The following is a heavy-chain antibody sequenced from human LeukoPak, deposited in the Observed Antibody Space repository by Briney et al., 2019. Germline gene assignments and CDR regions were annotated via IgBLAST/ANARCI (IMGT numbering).Heavy chain of an antibody. Sequence: GGSLRLSCAASGFTFNNYALAWVRQTPEKGLECVSAISGDGVSPYYVDSVRGRFSISRDNSKNTLYLQMNSLRAEDTAVYYCAKSRVDTNLITRGLDVWGQGTTVTVSS. J-gene: IGHJ6*02. CDR1: GFTFNNYA. D-gene: IGHD5-18*01. CDR3: AKSRVDTNLITRGLDV. CDR2: ISGDGVSP. V-gene: IGHV3-23*01.